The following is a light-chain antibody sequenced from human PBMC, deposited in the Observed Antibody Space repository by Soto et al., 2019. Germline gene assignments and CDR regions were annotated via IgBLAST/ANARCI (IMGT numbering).Light chain of an antibody. CDR3: QQRSGWPPSIT. CDR2: DAS. Sequence: EIVLTKSPATLSLSPGERATLSCRASQSVSTYLAWYQQKPGQAPRLLIYDASNRATGIPARFSGSGSGTDFTLTISSLEPEDFAVYYCQQRSGWPPSITFGQGTRLEIK. CDR1: QSVSTY. V-gene: IGKV3-11*01. J-gene: IGKJ5*01.